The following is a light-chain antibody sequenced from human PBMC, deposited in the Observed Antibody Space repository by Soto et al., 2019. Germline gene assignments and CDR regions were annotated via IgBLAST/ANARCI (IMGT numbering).Light chain of an antibody. CDR2: DVS. V-gene: IGLV2-14*03. CDR3: CSYTTSNTRQLV. J-gene: IGLJ1*01. CDR1: SRYVGGYNY. Sequence: QSALAHPAFLSASPGPSITISCTGTSRYVGGYNYVSWYQQHPGKAPKFMIYDVSSRPSGVSNRFSGSKSGNTASLTISGLQAEDEADYYCCSYTTSNTRQLVFGTGT.